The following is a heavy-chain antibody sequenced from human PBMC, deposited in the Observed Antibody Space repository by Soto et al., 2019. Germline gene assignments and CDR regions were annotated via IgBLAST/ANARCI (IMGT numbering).Heavy chain of an antibody. CDR1: GFTFSSYS. Sequence: EVQLVESGGGLVKPGGSLRLSCAASGFTFSSYSMNWVRQAPGKGLEWVSSISSSSSYIYYADSVKGRFTISRDNAKNSLYLQMNIRRAEDTAVYYCARDKQWLVRGNYYGMDVWGQGTTVTVSS. J-gene: IGHJ6*02. D-gene: IGHD6-19*01. CDR3: ARDKQWLVRGNYYGMDV. V-gene: IGHV3-21*01. CDR2: ISSSSSYI.